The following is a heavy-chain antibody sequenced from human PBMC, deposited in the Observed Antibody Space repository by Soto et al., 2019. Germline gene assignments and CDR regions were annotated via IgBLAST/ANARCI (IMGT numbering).Heavy chain of an antibody. Sequence: GGSLRLSCVGAGFTFSRFWMSWARQAPGKGLEWVANIKQDGSHKYYVPSVKGRFTISRDNAKNSLYLQMNSLRAEDSAVYYCATSTGAPGNYWGEGT. CDR1: GFTFSRFW. D-gene: IGHD1-26*01. V-gene: IGHV3-7*01. CDR3: ATSTGAPGNY. CDR2: IKQDGSHK. J-gene: IGHJ4*02.